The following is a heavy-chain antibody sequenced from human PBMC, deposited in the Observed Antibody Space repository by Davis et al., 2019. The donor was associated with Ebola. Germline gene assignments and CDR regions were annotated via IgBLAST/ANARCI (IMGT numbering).Heavy chain of an antibody. CDR2: INHSGST. V-gene: IGHV4-34*01. CDR3: ARDRGIAARRFDY. D-gene: IGHD6-6*01. CDR1: GFSFSGYY. Sequence: SETLSLTCAVYGFSFSGYYWSWIRQPPGKGLEWIGEINHSGSTNYNPSLKSRVTISVDTSTNQFSLKLSSVTAADTAVYYCARDRGIAARRFDYWGQGTLVTVSS. J-gene: IGHJ4*02.